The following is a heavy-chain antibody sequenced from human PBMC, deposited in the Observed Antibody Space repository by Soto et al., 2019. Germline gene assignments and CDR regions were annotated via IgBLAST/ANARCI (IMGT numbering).Heavy chain of an antibody. Sequence: GTSVKVSCKDSGYTFASYGSSWVRQAPGQGLEWMGWISAYNGNTNYAQKLQGRVTMTTDTSTSTAYMELRSLRSDDTAVYYCAREGYGDYAILDVWGKGTTVTVSS. V-gene: IGHV1-18*01. CDR3: AREGYGDYAILDV. J-gene: IGHJ6*04. CDR2: ISAYNGNT. CDR1: GYTFASYG. D-gene: IGHD4-17*01.